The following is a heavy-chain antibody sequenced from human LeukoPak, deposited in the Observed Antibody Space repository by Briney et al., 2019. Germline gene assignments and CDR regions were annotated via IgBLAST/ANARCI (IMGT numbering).Heavy chain of an antibody. V-gene: IGHV3-30-3*01. CDR1: GFTFSSYE. CDR2: ISYDGSNK. J-gene: IGHJ4*02. D-gene: IGHD2-15*01. Sequence: GGSLRLSCAASGFTFSSYEMNWVRQAPGKGLEWVAVISYDGSNKYYADSVKGRFTISRDNSKNTLHLQMNSLRAEDTAVYYCARDMRGYCSGGSCRYSALDYWGQGTLVTVSS. CDR3: ARDMRGYCSGGSCRYSALDY.